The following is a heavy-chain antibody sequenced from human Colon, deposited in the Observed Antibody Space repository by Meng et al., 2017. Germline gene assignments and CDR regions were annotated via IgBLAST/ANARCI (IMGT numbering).Heavy chain of an antibody. D-gene: IGHD7-27*01. CDR3: TTGTYYDH. V-gene: IGHV4-4*01. Sequence: QVQLQESGPGLLKPSGTLSLTCAVSGDSISSNHWWSWVRQSPGKGLEWIAEIYHSGNTNYNPSLKSRATISMDKSKNQFSLNLSSVTAADTAVYCCTTGTYYDHWGQGTLVNVYS. CDR2: IYHSGNT. CDR1: GDSISSNHW. J-gene: IGHJ4*02.